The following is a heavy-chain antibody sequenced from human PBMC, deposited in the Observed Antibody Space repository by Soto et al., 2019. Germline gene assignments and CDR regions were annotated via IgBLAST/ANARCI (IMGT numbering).Heavy chain of an antibody. CDR1: GGSLSSYY. J-gene: IGHJ1*01. CDR2: VYFSGNT. D-gene: IGHD6-25*01. V-gene: IGHV4-59*01. CDR3: GSVRPSGYVLS. Sequence: PSETLSLTCTVSGGSLSSYYWAWIRQSPGKGLEWIGYVYFSGNTNYNPSLKSRVTISIDTSKNQFSLGLASVTAADTAFYYCGSVRPSGYVLSWGQGTXVTVSS.